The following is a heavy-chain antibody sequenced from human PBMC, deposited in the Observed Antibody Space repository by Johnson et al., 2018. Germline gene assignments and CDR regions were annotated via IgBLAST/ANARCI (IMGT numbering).Heavy chain of an antibody. CDR2: IYPGDSET. J-gene: IGHJ6*03. Sequence: EVQLVESGAEVKKXGESXKIXCKGSGYSFTNFWIGWVRQMPGKGLEWMGIIYPGDSETTYSPSFQGQVTISADKSLSTAYLQWSSLRAPDTAMYYCGRGWSSDYYMDVWGKGTTVTVSS. CDR1: GYSFTNFW. V-gene: IGHV5-51*03. CDR3: GRGWSSDYYMDV. D-gene: IGHD6-19*01.